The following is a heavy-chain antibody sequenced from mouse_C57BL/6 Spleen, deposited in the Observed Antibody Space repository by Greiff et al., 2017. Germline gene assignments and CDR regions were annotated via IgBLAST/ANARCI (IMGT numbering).Heavy chain of an antibody. J-gene: IGHJ2*01. CDR1: GYTFTSYW. CDR3: AREDLEDFDY. Sequence: QVQLQQPGAELVRPGSSVKLSCKASGYTFTSYWMDWVKQRPGQGLEWIGNIYPSDSETHYNQKFKDKATLTVDKSSSTAYMQLSSLTSEDSAVYYCAREDLEDFDYCGQGTTLTVSS. V-gene: IGHV1-61*01. CDR2: IYPSDSET.